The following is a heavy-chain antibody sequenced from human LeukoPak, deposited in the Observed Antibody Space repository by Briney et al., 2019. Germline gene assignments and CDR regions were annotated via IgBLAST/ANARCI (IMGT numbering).Heavy chain of an antibody. J-gene: IGHJ5*02. CDR3: ARDLGGLIDGDPLP. D-gene: IGHD4-17*01. Sequence: PSETLSLTCAVSGYSLSSSNSCVWIRQPPGKGLEYIGSVYRGGSTYYNPSLKSRVTISLDTSKNQFSLKLRSVTAADTAVYYCARDLGGLIDGDPLPWGQGSLVTVSS. V-gene: IGHV4-38-2*02. CDR2: VYRGGST. CDR1: GYSLSSSNS.